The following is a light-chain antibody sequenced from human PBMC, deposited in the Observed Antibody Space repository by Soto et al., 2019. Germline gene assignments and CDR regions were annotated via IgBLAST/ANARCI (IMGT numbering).Light chain of an antibody. J-gene: IGKJ1*01. V-gene: IGKV3-20*01. Sequence: IVLSQSPGTLSLSPGERTTLSCRASQSISRYLAWYQQKPGQGPRLLIYGASSRATGIPDRFSGSGSGTDFTLTISRLEPEDFAVYYCQQHGSSPKTFGQGTKVDIK. CDR1: QSISRY. CDR2: GAS. CDR3: QQHGSSPKT.